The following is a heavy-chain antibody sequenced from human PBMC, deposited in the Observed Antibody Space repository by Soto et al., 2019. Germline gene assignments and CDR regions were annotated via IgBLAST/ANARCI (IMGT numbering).Heavy chain of an antibody. D-gene: IGHD3-3*01. Sequence: GGSLRLSCAASGFIFKTYAMSWVRQAPGKGLEWVSSITSSGGTTYYADSVKGRFTISRDNSKNTLYLQMNSLRAEDTAVYYCARGPTPIFGVVINFDYWGQGTLVTVSS. V-gene: IGHV3-23*01. J-gene: IGHJ4*02. CDR1: GFIFKTYA. CDR3: ARGPTPIFGVVINFDY. CDR2: ITSSGGTT.